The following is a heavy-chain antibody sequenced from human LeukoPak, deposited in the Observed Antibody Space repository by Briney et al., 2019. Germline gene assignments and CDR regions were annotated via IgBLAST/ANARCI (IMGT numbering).Heavy chain of an antibody. Sequence: LETLSLTCTISGGSISTYYWSWMRQPPGRGLEWIGYIYYSGSTNHNPSLQSRVTISVDTSKNQFSLKLNSVTAADTAVYYCARGGVPGGFYGSFDYWGQGTLVSVSS. V-gene: IGHV4-59*01. D-gene: IGHD3-3*01. J-gene: IGHJ4*02. CDR1: GGSISTYY. CDR3: ARGGVPGGFYGSFDY. CDR2: IYYSGST.